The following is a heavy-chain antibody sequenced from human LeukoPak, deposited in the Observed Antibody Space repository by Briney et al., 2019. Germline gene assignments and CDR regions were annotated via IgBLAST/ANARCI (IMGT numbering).Heavy chain of an antibody. V-gene: IGHV3-66*01. CDR1: GFTVSSNF. CDR3: ARKYTYGLD. D-gene: IGHD5-18*01. CDR2: IYSGGNT. J-gene: IGHJ4*02. Sequence: GGSLRLSCAASGFTVSSNFMSWVRQAPGQGLELVSVIYSGGNTYYADSVRGRFTIFRDNSKNTLYLQMNSLRAKDTAMYYCARKYTYGLDWGQGTLVTVSS.